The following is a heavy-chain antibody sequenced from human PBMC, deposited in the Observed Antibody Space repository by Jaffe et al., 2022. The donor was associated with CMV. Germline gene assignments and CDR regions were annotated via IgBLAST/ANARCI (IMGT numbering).Heavy chain of an antibody. CDR2: IYYSGST. Sequence: QVQLQESGPGLVKPSETLSLTCTVSGGSISSYYWSWIRQPPGKGLEWIGYIYYSGSTNYNPSLKSRVTISVDTSKNQFSLKLSSVTAADTAVYYCARAVVVVAATRRHGWFDPWGQGTLVTVSS. CDR3: ARAVVVVAATRRHGWFDP. CDR1: GGSISSYY. J-gene: IGHJ5*02. V-gene: IGHV4-59*01. D-gene: IGHD2-15*01.